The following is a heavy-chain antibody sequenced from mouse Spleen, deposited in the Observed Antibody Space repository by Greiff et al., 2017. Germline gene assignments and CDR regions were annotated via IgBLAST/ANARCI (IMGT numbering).Heavy chain of an antibody. CDR3: ARGVYYGYDGFAY. CDR2: IWSDGST. V-gene: IGHV2-4-1*01. J-gene: IGHJ3*01. Sequence: QVQLQQSGPGLVAPSQSLSITCTVSGFSLTNYAVHWVRQSPGKGLEWLGVIWSDGSTDYNAAFISRLSISKDNSKSQVFFKMNSLQADDTAIYYCARGVYYGYDGFAYWGQGTLVTVSA. D-gene: IGHD2-2*01. CDR1: GFSLTNYA.